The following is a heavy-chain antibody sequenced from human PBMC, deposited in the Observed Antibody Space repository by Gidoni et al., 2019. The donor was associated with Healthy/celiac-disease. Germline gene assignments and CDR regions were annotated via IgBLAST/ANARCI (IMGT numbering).Heavy chain of an antibody. J-gene: IGHJ4*02. CDR1: GYSISSGYY. CDR2: IYHSGST. CDR3: ARDMRYSGSYGEGAASDY. Sequence: QVQLQESGPGLVKPSETLSLPCTVSGYSISSGYYWGWIRQPPGKGLEWIGSIYHSGSTYYNPSLKSRVTISVDTSKNQFSLKLSSVTAADTAVYYCARDMRYSGSYGEGAASDYWGQGTLVTVSS. D-gene: IGHD1-26*01. V-gene: IGHV4-38-2*02.